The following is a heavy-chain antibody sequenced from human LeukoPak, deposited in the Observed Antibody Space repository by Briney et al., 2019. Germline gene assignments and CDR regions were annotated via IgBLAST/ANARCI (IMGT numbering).Heavy chain of an antibody. CDR1: GYSFTSYW. Sequence: GESLKISCRSSGYSFTSYWIGWVRRMPGKGLEWMGIIYPGDSGTRYSPSFQGQVTISADKSISTAYLQWSSLKASDTAMYYCTRRTTRYYYDSSGYEAPHFDYWGQGTLVTVSS. V-gene: IGHV5-51*01. CDR2: IYPGDSGT. CDR3: TRRTTRYYYDSSGYEAPHFDY. J-gene: IGHJ4*02. D-gene: IGHD3-22*01.